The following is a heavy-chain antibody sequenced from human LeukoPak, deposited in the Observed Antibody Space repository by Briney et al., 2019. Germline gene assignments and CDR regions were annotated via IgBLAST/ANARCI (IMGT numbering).Heavy chain of an antibody. D-gene: IGHD3-10*01. CDR3: ARHRGYYGSGSKVDY. V-gene: IGHV4-39*01. CDR1: GGFISSSTHY. CDR2: IYYSGSA. Sequence: SETLSLTCTVSGGFISSSTHYWGWIRQPPGKGPEWIGSIYYSGSAYYNPSLKSRVTISVDTSKNHFSLNLTSVTAADTAAYYCARHRGYYGSGSKVDYWGQGSLVTVSS. J-gene: IGHJ4*02.